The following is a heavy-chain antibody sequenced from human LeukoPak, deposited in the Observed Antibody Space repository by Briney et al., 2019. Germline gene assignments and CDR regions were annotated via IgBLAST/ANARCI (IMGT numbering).Heavy chain of an antibody. CDR1: GFTFSSYA. J-gene: IGHJ4*02. V-gene: IGHV3-23*01. Sequence: GGSLRLSCAASGFTFSSYAMSWVRQAPGKGLEWVSAISGSGGSTYYADSVKGRFTISRDNSKNTLYLQMNSLRAEDMAVYYCARVLRDISGYYDYWGQGTLVTVSS. D-gene: IGHD3-22*01. CDR2: ISGSGGST. CDR3: ARVLRDISGYYDY.